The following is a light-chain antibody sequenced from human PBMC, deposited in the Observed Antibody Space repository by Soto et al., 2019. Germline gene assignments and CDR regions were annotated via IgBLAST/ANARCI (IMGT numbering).Light chain of an antibody. CDR1: SRDVGLYRY. J-gene: IGLJ2*01. CDR2: EVN. V-gene: IGLV2-8*01. CDR3: SSYAGSNLVI. Sequence: QSVLTQPPSASGSRGQSVTISCTATSRDVGLYRYVSWYQHHPGKAPKLILYEVNNRPSGVPDRYSGSKSGSTASLTVSGLQADDEATYYCSSYAGSNLVIFGGGTKVTVL.